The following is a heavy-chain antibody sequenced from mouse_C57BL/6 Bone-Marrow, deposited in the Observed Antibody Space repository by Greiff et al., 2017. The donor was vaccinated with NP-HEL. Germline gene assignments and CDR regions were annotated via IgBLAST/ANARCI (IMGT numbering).Heavy chain of an antibody. CDR3: ARLYLPWGCWFGD. J-gene: IGHJ3*01. D-gene: IGHD2-1*01. CDR1: GYTFTSYG. Sequence: QVQLKQSGAELARPGASVKLSCKASGYTFTSYGISWVKQRTGQGLEWIGEIYPRSGNTYYNEKFKGKATLTADKSSSTAYMELRSLTSEDSAVYFCARLYLPWGCWFGDWGQGTLVTVSA. CDR2: IYPRSGNT. V-gene: IGHV1-81*01.